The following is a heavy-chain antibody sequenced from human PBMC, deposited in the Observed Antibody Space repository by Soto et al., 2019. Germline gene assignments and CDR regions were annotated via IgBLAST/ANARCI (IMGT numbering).Heavy chain of an antibody. D-gene: IGHD3-10*01. Sequence: EVQLLESGGGLVHPGGSLRLSCAASGFTFISYAMTWVRQAPRKGLEWVSAISGSGGSTYYADSVKGRFTISRDNSKNTLSLQMDSLRAEDTAVYYCAKDRSWGSGYGMDVWGQGTTVTVSS. CDR1: GFTFISYA. CDR2: ISGSGGST. CDR3: AKDRSWGSGYGMDV. J-gene: IGHJ6*02. V-gene: IGHV3-23*01.